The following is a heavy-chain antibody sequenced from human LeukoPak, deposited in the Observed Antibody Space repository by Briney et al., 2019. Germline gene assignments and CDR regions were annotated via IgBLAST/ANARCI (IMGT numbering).Heavy chain of an antibody. CDR1: GGSINSYS. CDR3: TRDYAPLGDWFDP. J-gene: IGHJ5*02. Sequence: SETLSLTCTVSGGSINSYSWSWIRQPAGKGLEWIGRIYTSGSTNYNPSLKSRVTISVEKSKNQFSLKLRSVTAADTAVYYCTRDYAPLGDWFDPWGQGTLVTVSS. D-gene: IGHD2-2*01. CDR2: IYTSGST. V-gene: IGHV4-4*07.